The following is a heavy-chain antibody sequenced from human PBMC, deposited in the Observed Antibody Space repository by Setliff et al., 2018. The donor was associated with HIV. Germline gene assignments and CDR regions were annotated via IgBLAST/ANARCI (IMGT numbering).Heavy chain of an antibody. CDR1: GVSIDSHY. CDR2: LYVSGDT. CDR3: ALTGHRLLRGYMDV. D-gene: IGHD2-15*01. J-gene: IGHJ6*03. Sequence: PSETLSLTCNISGVSIDSHYWSWVRQPAGKGLEWIGRLYVSGDTNYNPSLKSRVTMSLDTSKKHFSLKLKSVTAADTAVYYCALTGHRLLRGYMDVWGKGTTVTVXS. V-gene: IGHV4-4*07.